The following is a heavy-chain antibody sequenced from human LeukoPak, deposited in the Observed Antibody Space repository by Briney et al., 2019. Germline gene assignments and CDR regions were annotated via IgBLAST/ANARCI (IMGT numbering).Heavy chain of an antibody. J-gene: IGHJ4*02. Sequence: SVKVSCKASGGTFSSYAISWVRQAPGQGLEWMGGIIPIFGTANYAQKFQGRVTITADESTSTAYMELSSLRSEDTAVYYCARGGVGVYSSSSDFDYWGQGTLVTVSS. CDR2: IIPIFGTA. CDR3: ARGGVGVYSSSSDFDY. D-gene: IGHD6-6*01. V-gene: IGHV1-69*13. CDR1: GGTFSSYA.